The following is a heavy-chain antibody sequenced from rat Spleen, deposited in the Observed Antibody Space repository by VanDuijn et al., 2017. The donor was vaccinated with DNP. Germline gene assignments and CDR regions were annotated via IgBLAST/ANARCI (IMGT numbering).Heavy chain of an antibody. CDR3: TSLLLKWSFDY. D-gene: IGHD1-1*01. J-gene: IGHJ2*01. CDR1: GFIFSDYA. V-gene: IGHV5S10*01. CDR2: IIYDGSRT. Sequence: EVQLVESGGGLVRPGNSLRLSCAASGFIFSDYAMAWVRQSPKMGLEWVATIIYDGSRTYYRDSVKGRFTISRDNAKSTLYLQMDSLRSEDTATYYCTSLLLKWSFDYWGQGVMVTVSS.